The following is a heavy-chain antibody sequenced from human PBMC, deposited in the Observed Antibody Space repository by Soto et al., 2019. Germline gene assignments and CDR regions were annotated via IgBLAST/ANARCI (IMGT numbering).Heavy chain of an antibody. CDR2: IYHSGNT. CDR1: GAPVTRSNY. V-gene: IGHV4-4*02. CDR3: AKEGIFSSFDP. D-gene: IGHD2-15*01. Sequence: QVQLQESGPGLVNPSGTLALTCAVSGAPVTRSNYWRWVRQPPGKGLEWIGEIYHSGNTNYNPSLKCRVALSIDLSQNQSSLRLSSVTAADTAVYYCAKEGIFSSFDPWGQGILVIVSS. J-gene: IGHJ5*02.